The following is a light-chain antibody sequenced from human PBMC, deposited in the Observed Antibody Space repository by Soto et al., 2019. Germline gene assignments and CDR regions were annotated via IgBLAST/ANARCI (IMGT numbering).Light chain of an antibody. J-gene: IGLJ2*01. V-gene: IGLV2-14*01. CDR2: EVS. Sequence: QSALTQPASVSGSPGQSITIYCTGASSDVGDYSYVSWYQHHPGQAPELLIYEVSNRPSGVSHRFSGSKSGNTASLTISGLQAEDEADYYCCSYTSISTGVLFGGGTKLTVL. CDR3: CSYTSISTGVL. CDR1: SSDVGDYSY.